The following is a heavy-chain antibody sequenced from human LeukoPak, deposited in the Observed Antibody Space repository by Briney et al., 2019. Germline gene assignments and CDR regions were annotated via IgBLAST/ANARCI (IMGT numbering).Heavy chain of an antibody. V-gene: IGHV1-8*03. J-gene: IGHJ3*01. CDR3: ARGDFGETNTAFDV. CDR1: GYTFTDYD. CDR2: INPNSATT. Sequence: GASVKVSCKTSGYTFTDYDVHWVRQAPGQGLEWMGWINPNSATTNYAQRLQGRVTFTRDTSLSIAYMEPSSLTSEDAAVYFCARGDFGETNTAFDVWGQGTLVAVSS. D-gene: IGHD4-17*01.